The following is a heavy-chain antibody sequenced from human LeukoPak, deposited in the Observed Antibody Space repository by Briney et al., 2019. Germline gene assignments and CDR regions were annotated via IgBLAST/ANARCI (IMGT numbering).Heavy chain of an antibody. CDR2: LSSSSSYI. CDR1: GFTFSSYS. CDR3: AGVWSRPYTSSWPDYFDY. J-gene: IGHJ4*02. Sequence: GGSLRLSCSASGFTFSSYSMNWVRHAPGKGLEWVSSLSSSSSYIYYRDSVKGRFTISRSNGKNSLYLQMKSLEAEDTAAYDCAGVWSRPYTSSWPDYFDYWGQGTMVTVSS. D-gene: IGHD6-13*01. V-gene: IGHV3-21*01.